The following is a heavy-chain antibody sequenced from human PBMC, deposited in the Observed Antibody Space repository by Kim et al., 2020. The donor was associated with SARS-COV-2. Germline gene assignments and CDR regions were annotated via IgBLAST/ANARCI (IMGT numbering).Heavy chain of an antibody. D-gene: IGHD3-16*01. J-gene: IGHJ4*02. Sequence: SETLSLTCTVSGGSISSGGYYWSWIRQHPGKGLEWIGYIYYSGSTYYNPSLKSRVTISVDTSKNQFSLKLSSVTAADTAVYYCARGLSFGITFGGVIGYWGQGTLVTVSS. CDR2: IYYSGST. V-gene: IGHV4-31*03. CDR3: ARGLSFGITFGGVIGY. CDR1: GGSISSGGYY.